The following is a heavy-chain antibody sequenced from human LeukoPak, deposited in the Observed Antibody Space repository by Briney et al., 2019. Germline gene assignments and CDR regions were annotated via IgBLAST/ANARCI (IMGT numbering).Heavy chain of an antibody. CDR3: ARGVKNCSSTSCYSYNWFDP. V-gene: IGHV4-34*01. Sequence: SETLSLTCAVYGGSLSGYYWSWIRQPPGKGLEWIGEINHSGSTNYNPSLKSRVTISVDTSKNQFSLKLSSVTAADTAVYYCARGVKNCSSTSCYSYNWFDPWGQGTLVTVSS. D-gene: IGHD2-2*01. CDR2: INHSGST. J-gene: IGHJ5*02. CDR1: GGSLSGYY.